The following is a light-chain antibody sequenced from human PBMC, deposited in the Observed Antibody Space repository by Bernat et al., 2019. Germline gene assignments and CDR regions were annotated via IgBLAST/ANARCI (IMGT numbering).Light chain of an antibody. J-gene: IGLJ3*02. CDR2: GNR. CDR3: QSYDSSLSGSWV. V-gene: IGLV1-40*01. Sequence: QSMLTQPPSVSGAPGQRVTISCTGSSSNIGADYDVHWYQQLPGTAPKLLIYGNRDRPSGVPDRFSGSKSGTSASLAITGLQAEDEADYYCQSYDSSLSGSWVFGGGTKLTVL. CDR1: SSNIGADYD.